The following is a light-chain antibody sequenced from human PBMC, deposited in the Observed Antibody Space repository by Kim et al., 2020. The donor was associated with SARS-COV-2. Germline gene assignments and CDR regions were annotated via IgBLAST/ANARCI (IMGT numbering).Light chain of an antibody. CDR2: GAS. CDR3: QQTFSTQYS. CDR1: KSVSID. V-gene: IGKV1-39*01. Sequence: YATVRDRVNIICRATKSVSIDLNWSQQRTGKGPRLLIYGASTLQSGVPSRFSGSGSGTGFTLTISSLQPEDFAIYYCQQTFSTQYSCGQGTKLEI. J-gene: IGKJ2*03.